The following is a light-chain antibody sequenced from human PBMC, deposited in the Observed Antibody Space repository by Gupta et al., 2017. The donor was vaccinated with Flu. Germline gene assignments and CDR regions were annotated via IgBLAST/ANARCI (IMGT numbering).Light chain of an antibody. Sequence: YELTQPPSVSVSPGQTASITCSGDKLGDKYAYWYQQKPGQSPVLVIYQDSKRPSGIPERFSGSNSGNTATLTISGTQAMDEADYYCQAWDSSSVVFGGGTKLTVL. V-gene: IGLV3-1*01. J-gene: IGLJ2*01. CDR2: QDS. CDR1: KLGDKY. CDR3: QAWDSSSVV.